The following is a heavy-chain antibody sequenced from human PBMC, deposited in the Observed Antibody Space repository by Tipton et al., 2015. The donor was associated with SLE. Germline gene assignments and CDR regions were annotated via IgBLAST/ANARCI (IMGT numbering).Heavy chain of an antibody. Sequence: SLRLSCAASGFRFSNYAMSWVRQAPGKGLEWVSAISGSGDTTYYADSVKGRFTISRDNSKSTLYLQMNSLRADDTAVYYCAKEGWMQQLVLDFQEWGQGTLVTVSS. J-gene: IGHJ1*01. CDR3: AKEGWMQQLVLDFQE. D-gene: IGHD6-13*01. CDR2: ISGSGDTT. CDR1: GFRFSNYA. V-gene: IGHV3-23*01.